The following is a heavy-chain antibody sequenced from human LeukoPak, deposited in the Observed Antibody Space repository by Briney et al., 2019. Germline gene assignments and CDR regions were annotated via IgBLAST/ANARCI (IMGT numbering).Heavy chain of an antibody. J-gene: IGHJ4*02. D-gene: IGHD3-22*01. Sequence: GRSLRLSCAASGFTFSSYGMHWVRQAPGKGLEWVAVIWYDGSNKYYADSVKGRFTISRDNSKITLYLQMNSLRAEDTAVYYCAREGNYYYDSSGSLDYWGQGTLVTVSS. CDR3: AREGNYYYDSSGSLDY. CDR1: GFTFSSYG. CDR2: IWYDGSNK. V-gene: IGHV3-33*01.